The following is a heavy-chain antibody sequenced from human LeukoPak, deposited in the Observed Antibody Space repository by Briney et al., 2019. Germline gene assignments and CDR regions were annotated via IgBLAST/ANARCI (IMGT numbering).Heavy chain of an antibody. CDR3: ASCPWFGEDVGY. V-gene: IGHV4-39*07. D-gene: IGHD3-10*01. J-gene: IGHJ4*02. CDR2: IYYSGST. CDR1: GGSISSSSYY. Sequence: SETLSLTCTVSGGSISSSSYYWGWIRQPPGKGLECIGSIYYSGSTYYNPSLKSRVTISVDTSKNQFSLKLSSVTAADTAVYYCASCPWFGEDVGYWGQGTLATVSS.